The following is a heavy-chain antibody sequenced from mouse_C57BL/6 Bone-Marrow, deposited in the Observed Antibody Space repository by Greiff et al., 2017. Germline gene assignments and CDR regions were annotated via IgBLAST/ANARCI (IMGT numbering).Heavy chain of an antibody. D-gene: IGHD1-1*01. CDR3: ARHEAHPYYGSSLYYFDY. V-gene: IGHV1-62-2*01. Sequence: VQLQQSGAELVKPGASVKLSCKASGYTFTEYTIHWVKQRSGQGLEWIGWFYPGSGSIKYNEKFKDKATLTADKSSSTVYMELSRLTSEDSAVYFCARHEAHPYYGSSLYYFDYWGQGTTLTVSS. J-gene: IGHJ2*01. CDR1: GYTFTEYT. CDR2: FYPGSGSI.